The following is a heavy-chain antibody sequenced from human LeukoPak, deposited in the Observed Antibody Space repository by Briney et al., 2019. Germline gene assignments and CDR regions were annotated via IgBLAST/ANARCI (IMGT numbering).Heavy chain of an antibody. V-gene: IGHV3-48*01. D-gene: IGHD3-10*01. Sequence: GGSLRLSCAASGFIFDRYSMNWVRQAPGEGLEWVSYINSGGTMIHYADSVRGRFATSRDNANKSLYLQMNSLRAEDTAVYYCAKTLGAPAEYFHLWGQGTLVTVSS. CDR2: INSGGTMI. J-gene: IGHJ1*01. CDR3: AKTLGAPAEYFHL. CDR1: GFIFDRYS.